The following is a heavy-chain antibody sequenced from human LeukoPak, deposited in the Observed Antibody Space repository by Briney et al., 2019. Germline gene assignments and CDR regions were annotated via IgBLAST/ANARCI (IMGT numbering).Heavy chain of an antibody. Sequence: SETLSLTCTVSGYSISSGYSWGWIRQPPGKGLEWIGYIYHSGSTYYNPSLKSRVTISVDTSKNQFSLKLSSVTAADTAVYYCARTNYYGSGNYAKFDYWVQGTLVTVSS. J-gene: IGHJ4*02. V-gene: IGHV4-38-2*02. CDR2: IYHSGST. CDR1: GYSISSGYS. CDR3: ARTNYYGSGNYAKFDY. D-gene: IGHD3-10*01.